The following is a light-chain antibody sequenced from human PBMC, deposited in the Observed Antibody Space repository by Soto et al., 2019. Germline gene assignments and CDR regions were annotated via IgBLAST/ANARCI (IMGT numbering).Light chain of an antibody. CDR2: GNT. J-gene: IGLJ1*01. V-gene: IGLV1-40*01. CDR1: SCNIGAGYE. Sequence: QSMLTQPPSVSGAPGQRVTISCTGSSCNIGAGYEVNWYQHLPGAAPKLLIYGNTNRPSGVPDRFSGSKSGTSASLAITGLQAEDEADYYCQSYDSSLSALYVFGTGTKVTVL. CDR3: QSYDSSLSALYV.